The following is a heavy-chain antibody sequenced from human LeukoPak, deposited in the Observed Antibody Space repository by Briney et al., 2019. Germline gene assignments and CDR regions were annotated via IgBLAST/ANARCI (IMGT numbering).Heavy chain of an antibody. CDR1: GFSFSSNT. Sequence: GGSLRLSCAGSGFSFSSNTMSWVRQAPGRGLEWVSAISNNGGRTDYADSVKGRFTISRDNSKSTLYLHMDSLRAEDTAVYYCARDWEARLDYWGQGTLVTVSS. J-gene: IGHJ4*02. V-gene: IGHV3-23*01. CDR3: ARDWEARLDY. D-gene: IGHD6-6*01. CDR2: ISNNGGRT.